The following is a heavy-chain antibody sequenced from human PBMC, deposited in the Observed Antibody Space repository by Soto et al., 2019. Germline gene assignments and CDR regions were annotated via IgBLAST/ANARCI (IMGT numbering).Heavy chain of an antibody. CDR3: ARDIPAAIQRDWFDP. CDR2: ISAYNGNT. CDR1: GYTFTSYG. D-gene: IGHD2-2*02. Sequence: QVQLVQSGAEVKKPGASVKVSCKASGYTFTSYGISWVRQAPGQGLEWMGWISAYNGNTNYAQKLQGRVTMTTDTSTSTAYMELRSLRSDDTAVSYCARDIPAAIQRDWFDPWGQGTLVTVSS. V-gene: IGHV1-18*04. J-gene: IGHJ5*02.